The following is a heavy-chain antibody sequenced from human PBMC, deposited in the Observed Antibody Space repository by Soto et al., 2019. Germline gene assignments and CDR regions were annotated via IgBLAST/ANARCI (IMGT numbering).Heavy chain of an antibody. D-gene: IGHD3-16*01. CDR3: ASTLGKGGFDP. V-gene: IGHV4-39*01. CDR2: IYYSGST. J-gene: IGHJ5*02. CDR1: GGAISSSSYY. Sequence: SETLSLTCTVSGGAISSSSYYGGGIRQPPGKGLEWIGSIYYSGSTYYNPSLKSRGTISVDTSKNQFSLKLSSVTAADTAVYYCASTLGKGGFDPWGQGTLVTVSS.